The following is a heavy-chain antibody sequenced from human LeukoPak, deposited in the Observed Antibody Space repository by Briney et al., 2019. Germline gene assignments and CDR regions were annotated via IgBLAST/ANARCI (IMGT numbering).Heavy chain of an antibody. Sequence: PSKTLSLTCAVSGGFIGDGGYYWSWIRQPPGKGLEWIGYVYHSGFTSYTPSHKSRVTISVDTSENQFSLRLNFVTAADTAIYYCATTPVGSTRFFDFWGPGTLLSVSS. CDR3: ATTPVGSTRFFDF. CDR1: GGFIGDGGYY. V-gene: IGHV4-30-2*01. CDR2: VYHSGFT. J-gene: IGHJ4*02. D-gene: IGHD1-26*01.